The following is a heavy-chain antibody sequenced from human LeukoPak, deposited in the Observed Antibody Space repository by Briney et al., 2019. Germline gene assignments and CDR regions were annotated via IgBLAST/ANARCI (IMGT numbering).Heavy chain of an antibody. Sequence: GGSLRLSCAASGFTFSSYWMSWVRQAPGKGLEWVANIKQDGSEKYYVDSVKGRFTISRDYAKNSLYLQMNSLRAEDTAVYYCAELGITMIGGVWGKGTTVTISS. J-gene: IGHJ6*04. CDR2: IKQDGSEK. V-gene: IGHV3-7*01. CDR1: GFTFSSYW. D-gene: IGHD3-10*02. CDR3: AELGITMIGGV.